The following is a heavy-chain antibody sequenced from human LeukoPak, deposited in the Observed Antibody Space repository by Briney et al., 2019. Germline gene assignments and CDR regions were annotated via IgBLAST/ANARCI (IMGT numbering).Heavy chain of an antibody. CDR1: RFTASSNY. CDR3: GGGYNWNYEIDGFDI. Sequence: GRSLRLSRAPSRFTASSNYMSSVRQAPEKGLEWVSVIYSGGSTYYADSVTGRFTISRDNSKNTLYLQMKTLRAEDTAVYYCGGGYNWNYEIDGFDIWGQGTKVTVSS. J-gene: IGHJ3*02. V-gene: IGHV3-53*01. D-gene: IGHD1-7*01. CDR2: IYSGGST.